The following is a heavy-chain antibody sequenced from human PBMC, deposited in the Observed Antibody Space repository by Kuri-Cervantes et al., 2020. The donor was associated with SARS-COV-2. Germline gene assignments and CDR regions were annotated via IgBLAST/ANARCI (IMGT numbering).Heavy chain of an antibody. J-gene: IGHJ5*02. V-gene: IGHV4-34*01. CDR2: INHSGST. CDR1: GGPFSGFY. Sequence: ESLKISCAVFGGPFSGFYWSWIRQSPGKGLEWIGQINHSGSTNYNPSLKSRVTISVDTSKTQFSLKLSSVTAADTAVYYCARDNIVVVPAAIRWFDPWGQGTLVTVSS. D-gene: IGHD2-2*01. CDR3: ARDNIVVVPAAIRWFDP.